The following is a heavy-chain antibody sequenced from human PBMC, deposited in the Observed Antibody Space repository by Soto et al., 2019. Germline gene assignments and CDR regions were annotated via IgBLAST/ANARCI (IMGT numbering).Heavy chain of an antibody. CDR2: IYHSGST. D-gene: IGHD5-12*01. V-gene: IGHV4-30-2*01. CDR3: AKMATIPYYYGMDV. CDR1: GGSISSGGYS. J-gene: IGHJ6*02. Sequence: QLQLQESGSGLVKPSQTLSLTCAVSGGSISSGGYSWSWIRQPPGKGLEWIGYIYHSGSTYYNPSLKRRVTISVDRSKNQFSLKLSSVTAADTAVYYCAKMATIPYYYGMDVWGQGTTVTVSS.